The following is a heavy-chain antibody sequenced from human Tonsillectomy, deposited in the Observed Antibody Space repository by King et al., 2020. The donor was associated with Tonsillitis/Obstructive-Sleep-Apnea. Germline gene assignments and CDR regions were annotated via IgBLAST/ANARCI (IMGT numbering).Heavy chain of an antibody. CDR3: AHDPILACSDGTCYSEYFQH. D-gene: IGHD2-15*01. V-gene: IGHV4-30-2*01. J-gene: IGHJ1*01. CDR2: IYHSGTT. Sequence: QLQLQESGSGLVKPSETLSLSCTVSGGSISSGDYSWSWIRQPPGKGLEWIAYIYHSGTTYYNPSLKSRVTISIDRSKNQFSLNLSSVTAADTALYYCAHDPILACSDGTCYSEYFQHWGQGALVTVSS. CDR1: GGSISSGDYS.